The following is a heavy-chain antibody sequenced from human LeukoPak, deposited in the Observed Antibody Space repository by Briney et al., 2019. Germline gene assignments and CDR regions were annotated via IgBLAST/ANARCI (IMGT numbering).Heavy chain of an antibody. Sequence: ASVTVSCKAFGHTLRDLSIHWVRQAPGKGLGWVVGYDPADDERIYSETFLGRVSFTEDTSTDTAYMELTSLRSDDTAVYYCSPETAGKYWGQGTLVTVSS. CDR3: SPETAGKY. J-gene: IGHJ4*02. D-gene: IGHD6-6*01. CDR1: GHTLRDLS. CDR2: YDPADDER. V-gene: IGHV1-24*01.